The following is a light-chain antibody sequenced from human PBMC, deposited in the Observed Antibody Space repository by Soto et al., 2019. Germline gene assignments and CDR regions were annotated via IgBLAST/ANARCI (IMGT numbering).Light chain of an antibody. Sequence: EIVLTQSPGTLSLSPGERAPLSCRASQSVSSSYLAWYQHKPGQAPRLLIYGASSRATGMQDRFSGSGSGTDFTLTISRLEPEDFAVYYCQQCGSSPLTFGGGTKVEIK. CDR2: GAS. J-gene: IGKJ4*01. CDR1: QSVSSSY. CDR3: QQCGSSPLT. V-gene: IGKV3-20*01.